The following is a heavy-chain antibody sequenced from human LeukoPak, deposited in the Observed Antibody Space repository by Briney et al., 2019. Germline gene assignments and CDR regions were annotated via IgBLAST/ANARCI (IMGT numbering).Heavy chain of an antibody. CDR2: IWYDGSNK. V-gene: IGHV3-33*06. CDR3: AKYYDFWSGYYNY. J-gene: IGHJ4*02. CDR1: GFTFSSYG. Sequence: GGSLRLSCAASGFTFSSYGMHWVRQAPGKGLEWVAVIWYDGSNKYYADSVKGRFTISRDNSKNTLYLQMNSLRAEDTAVYYCAKYYDFWSGYYNYWGQGTLVTVSS. D-gene: IGHD3-3*01.